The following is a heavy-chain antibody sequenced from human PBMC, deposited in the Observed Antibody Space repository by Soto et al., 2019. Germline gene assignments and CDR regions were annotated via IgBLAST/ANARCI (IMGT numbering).Heavy chain of an antibody. V-gene: IGHV3-33*01. CDR3: ARDSATWSPPPVGMDV. J-gene: IGHJ6*02. Sequence: QVQLVESGGGVVQPGRSLRLSCAASGFTFSSYGMHWVRQAPGKGLEWVAVIWYDGSNKYYADSLKGRFTISRDNSKNTLYLQMNSLRAEDTAVYYCARDSATWSPPPVGMDVWGQGTTVTVSS. D-gene: IGHD1-26*01. CDR2: IWYDGSNK. CDR1: GFTFSSYG.